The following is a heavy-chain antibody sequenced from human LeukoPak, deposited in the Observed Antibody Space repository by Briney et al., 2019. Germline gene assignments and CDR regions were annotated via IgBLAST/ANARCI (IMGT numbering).Heavy chain of an antibody. J-gene: IGHJ5*02. Sequence: GGSLRLSCAVSGFTFSNYAMTWVRQAPGKGLEWVANIKQDGSEKYYVDSVRGRFTISRDTAKNSLYLQMNTLRAEDTAVYYCARDIAVAGSGDNWFDPWGQGTLVTVSS. CDR3: ARDIAVAGSGDNWFDP. D-gene: IGHD6-19*01. V-gene: IGHV3-7*01. CDR1: GFTFSNYA. CDR2: IKQDGSEK.